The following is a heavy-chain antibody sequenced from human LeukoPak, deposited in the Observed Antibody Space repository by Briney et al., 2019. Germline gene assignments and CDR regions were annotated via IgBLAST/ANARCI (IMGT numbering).Heavy chain of an antibody. CDR3: ITGIRSGYYAY. CDR1: GFTFSHAW. CDR2: IISKTEDGTT. Sequence: GGSLRLSCAASGFTFSHAWMSWVSQAPGKGLEWVGRIISKTEDGTTDYAAPVKGRFTISRDDSKNTLYLQMNSLKTEDTAVYHCITGIRSGYYAYWGQGTLVTVSS. D-gene: IGHD3-22*01. J-gene: IGHJ4*02. V-gene: IGHV3-15*01.